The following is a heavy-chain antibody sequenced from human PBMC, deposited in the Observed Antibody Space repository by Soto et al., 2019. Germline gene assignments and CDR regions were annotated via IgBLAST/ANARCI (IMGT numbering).Heavy chain of an antibody. CDR2: IWYDGSNK. Sequence: ESGGGVVQPGRSLRLSCAASGFTFSSYGMHWVRQAPGKGLEWVAVIWYDGSNKYYADSVKGRFTISRDNSKNTLYLQMNSLRAEDTAVYYCARGPQASHLWFGEEYYFDYWGQGTLVTVSS. CDR3: ARGPQASHLWFGEEYYFDY. CDR1: GFTFSSYG. J-gene: IGHJ4*02. V-gene: IGHV3-33*01. D-gene: IGHD3-10*01.